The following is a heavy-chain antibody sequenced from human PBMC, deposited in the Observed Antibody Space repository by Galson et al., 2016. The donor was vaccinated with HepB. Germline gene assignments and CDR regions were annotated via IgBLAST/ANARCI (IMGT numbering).Heavy chain of an antibody. Sequence: SVKVSCKASGYNLTNYDISWVRQAPGQGLEWMGWISSYSGNTKYAQRLQGRVTMTTDTSTGTTYMELRSLRSDDTAIYYCARDRRDGLDDYGGTFDYWGQGTLVTVSS. CDR2: ISSYSGNT. D-gene: IGHD4-23*01. CDR1: GYNLTNYD. J-gene: IGHJ4*02. V-gene: IGHV1-18*01. CDR3: ARDRRDGLDDYGGTFDY.